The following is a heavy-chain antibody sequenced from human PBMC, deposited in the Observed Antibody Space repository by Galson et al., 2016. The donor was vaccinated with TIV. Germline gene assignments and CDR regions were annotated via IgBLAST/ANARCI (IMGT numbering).Heavy chain of an antibody. V-gene: IGHV1-69*13. CDR2: IIPLFGTP. Sequence: SVKVSCKASGVIFTNFAISWVRQAPGQGLEWMGRIIPLFGTPNYAQKFQGGVPITADDSTSTSYMELSSLSYEDTAVYYCARESRVYGSQVDDWGQGTLVTVSS. J-gene: IGHJ4*02. CDR3: ARESRVYGSQVDD. CDR1: GVIFTNFA. D-gene: IGHD3-10*01.